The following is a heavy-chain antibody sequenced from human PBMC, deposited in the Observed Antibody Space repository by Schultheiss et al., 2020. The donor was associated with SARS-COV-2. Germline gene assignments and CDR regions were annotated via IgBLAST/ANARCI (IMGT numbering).Heavy chain of an antibody. D-gene: IGHD3-22*01. J-gene: IGHJ6*02. Sequence: GESLKISCAASGFTFSSYSMNWVRQAPGKGLEWVAVIWDDGSDEYYADSVKGRFTISRDNAGNSLYLQMNSLRAEDTAIYYCARDGFEDYSDGSGYYHRLGGMDVWGQGTTVTVSS. CDR3: ARDGFEDYSDGSGYYHRLGGMDV. CDR2: IWDDGSDE. V-gene: IGHV3-33*08. CDR1: GFTFSSYS.